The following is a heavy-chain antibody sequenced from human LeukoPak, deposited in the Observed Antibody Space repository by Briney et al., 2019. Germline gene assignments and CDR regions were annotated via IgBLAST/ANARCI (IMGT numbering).Heavy chain of an antibody. D-gene: IGHD6-6*01. CDR2: INESGNT. V-gene: IGHV4-39*01. Sequence: SETLSLTCTVSGDSISITNDYWAWIRQPPGTGLEWIGSINESGNTYYNSSLESRVTVSVDTSKNHFSLKLVSVTVADTAVYYCARHRCDNTEYLIEYFDLWGRGTLVSVSS. CDR3: ARHRCDNTEYLIEYFDL. CDR1: GDSISITNDY. J-gene: IGHJ2*01.